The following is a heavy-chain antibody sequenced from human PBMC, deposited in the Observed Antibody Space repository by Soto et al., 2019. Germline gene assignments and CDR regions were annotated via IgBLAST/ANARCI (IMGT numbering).Heavy chain of an antibody. Sequence: QVQLVQSGAEVKKPGASVKVSCKASGYTFTSYGISWVRQAPGQGLEWMGWISAYNGNTNYAQKLQGRVTMTTDTXTXXAYMELRSLRSDDTAVYYCARTPPHFDWLLPPFDPWGQGTLVTVSS. CDR1: GYTFTSYG. D-gene: IGHD3-9*01. J-gene: IGHJ5*02. CDR3: ARTPPHFDWLLPPFDP. V-gene: IGHV1-18*01. CDR2: ISAYNGNT.